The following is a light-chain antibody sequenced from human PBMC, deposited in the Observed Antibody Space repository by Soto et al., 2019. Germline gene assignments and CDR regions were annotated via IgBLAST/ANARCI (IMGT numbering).Light chain of an antibody. CDR3: QQFDGSSYT. CDR2: GAS. V-gene: IGKV3-20*01. J-gene: IGKJ2*01. CDR1: QSVRSDY. Sequence: DIVLTQPPGTLSLSPGERATLSCRASQSVRSDYLAWYQQKPGQTPRLLVYGASNRATGIPDRFSASGSGTVFTLTISRLEPEDFAVYYCQQFDGSSYTFGQGSKLEIK.